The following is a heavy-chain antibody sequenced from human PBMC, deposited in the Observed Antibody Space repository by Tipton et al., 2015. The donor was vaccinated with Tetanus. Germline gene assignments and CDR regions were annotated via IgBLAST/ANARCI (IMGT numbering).Heavy chain of an antibody. V-gene: IGHV4-34*01. Sequence: TLSLTCSVSGGSINPYYWSWIRQPPGKGLEWIGEINHSGSTKYNPSLKSRVTISVDTSGNLFSLKLSSVTAADTAVYYCASDSSGYYPRYWGQGTLVTVSS. CDR1: GGSINPYY. D-gene: IGHD3-22*01. CDR3: ASDSSGYYPRY. J-gene: IGHJ4*02. CDR2: INHSGST.